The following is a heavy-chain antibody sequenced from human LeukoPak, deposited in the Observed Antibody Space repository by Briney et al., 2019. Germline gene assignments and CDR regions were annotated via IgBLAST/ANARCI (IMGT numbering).Heavy chain of an antibody. J-gene: IGHJ3*02. CDR3: ARVARKYDDAFDI. CDR1: GGSISSGDHC. D-gene: IGHD6-6*01. CDR2: IYHSGTT. Sequence: SETLSLTCSVSGGSISSGDHCWSWIRQPPGKGLEWIGYIYHSGTTYYRPSLESRVTISLDTSKNQFSLKLDSVTAADTAVYYCARVARKYDDAFDIWGQGTMVTVSS. V-gene: IGHV4-30-4*01.